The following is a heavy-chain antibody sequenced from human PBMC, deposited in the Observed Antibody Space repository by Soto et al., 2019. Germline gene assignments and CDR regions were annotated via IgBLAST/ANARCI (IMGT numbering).Heavy chain of an antibody. Sequence: QITLKESGPSLVKPTQTLTLTCTFSGFSLSTSGVGVGWIRQPPGKALEWLGIIFWDDDKRYSPSLKRRLTITKDTSKNQLVLTTTNMDPVDAATYYCAHLPWKQLWPRAPVVYWGQGTPVTVSS. J-gene: IGHJ4*02. CDR1: GFSLSTSGVG. CDR3: AHLPWKQLWPRAPVVY. D-gene: IGHD5-18*01. V-gene: IGHV2-5*02. CDR2: IFWDDDK.